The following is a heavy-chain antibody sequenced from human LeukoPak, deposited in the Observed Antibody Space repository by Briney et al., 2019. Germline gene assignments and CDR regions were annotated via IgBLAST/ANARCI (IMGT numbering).Heavy chain of an antibody. CDR3: ASVGIDDFDY. D-gene: IGHD1-26*01. Sequence: PGGTLRLSCTASGFAFTNYGMNWVRQAPGKGLEWVSSISSSSSYIYYADSVKGRFTTSRDNAKNSLYLQMNSLRAEDTAVYYCASVGIDDFDYWGQGTLVTVSS. CDR1: GFAFTNYG. CDR2: ISSSSSYI. V-gene: IGHV3-21*01. J-gene: IGHJ4*02.